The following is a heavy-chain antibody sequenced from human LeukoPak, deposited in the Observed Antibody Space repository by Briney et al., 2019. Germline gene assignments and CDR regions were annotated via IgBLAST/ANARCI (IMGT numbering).Heavy chain of an antibody. D-gene: IGHD4-23*01. CDR3: ARRLGLRWLVSAFDY. Sequence: SETLSLTCTVSGNSISTGDNYWSWLGQPAGKGLEWIGRIYTSGSTNYNPSLKSRVTISGDTSKNQFSLKLSSVTAADTAVYYCARRLGLRWLVSAFDYWGQGTLVTDSS. CDR2: IYTSGST. J-gene: IGHJ4*02. CDR1: GNSISTGDNY. V-gene: IGHV4-61*02.